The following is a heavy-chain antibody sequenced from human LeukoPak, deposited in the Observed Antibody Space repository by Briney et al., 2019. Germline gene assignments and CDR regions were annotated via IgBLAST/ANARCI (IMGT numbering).Heavy chain of an antibody. CDR2: INPNSGGT. CDR1: GGTFSSYA. D-gene: IGHD3-3*01. Sequence: ASVKVSCKASGGTFSSYAISWVRQAPGQGLEWMGWINPNSGGTNYAQKFQGRVTMTRDTSISTAYMELSRLRSDDTAVYYCTRPYYDFWSGYADNWFDPWGQGTLVTVSS. CDR3: TRPYYDFWSGYADNWFDP. J-gene: IGHJ5*02. V-gene: IGHV1-2*02.